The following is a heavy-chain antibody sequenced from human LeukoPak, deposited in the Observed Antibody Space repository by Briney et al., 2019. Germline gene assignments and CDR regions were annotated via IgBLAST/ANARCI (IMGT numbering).Heavy chain of an antibody. CDR1: GGTFSSYT. CDR2: IIPILGIA. Sequence: ASVKVSCKASGGTFSSYTISWERQAPGQGLEWMGRIIPILGIANYAQKFQGRVTITADKSTSTAYMELSSLRSEDTAVYYCARGLGYYDSSGYYYDNYYGMDVWGQGTTVTVSS. D-gene: IGHD3-22*01. CDR3: ARGLGYYDSSGYYYDNYYGMDV. V-gene: IGHV1-69*02. J-gene: IGHJ6*02.